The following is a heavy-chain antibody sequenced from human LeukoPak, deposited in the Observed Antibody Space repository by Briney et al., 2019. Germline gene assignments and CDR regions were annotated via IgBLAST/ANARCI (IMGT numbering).Heavy chain of an antibody. CDR2: IYSGGST. D-gene: IGHD3-22*01. CDR1: GFTVSSNY. CDR3: ARDRYTYYDSSGYSQTIYGMDV. J-gene: IGHJ6*02. Sequence: GGSLRLSCAASGFTVSSNYMSWVRQAPGKGLEWVSVIYSGGSTYYADSVKGRFTISRDNSKNTLYLQMNSLRAEDTAVYYCARDRYTYYDSSGYSQTIYGMDVWGQGTTVTVS. V-gene: IGHV3-53*01.